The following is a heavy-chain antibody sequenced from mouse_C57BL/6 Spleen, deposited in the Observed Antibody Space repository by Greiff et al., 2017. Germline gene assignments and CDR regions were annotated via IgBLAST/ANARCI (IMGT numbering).Heavy chain of an antibody. D-gene: IGHD1-1*01. CDR3: ASFYYYGSSYWYFDV. CDR1: GYTFTDYY. Sequence: VQLQQSGPELVKPGASVKISCKASGYTFTDYYMNWVKQSHGKSLEWIGDINPNNGGTSYNQKFKGKATLTVDKSSSTAYMELRSLTSEDSAVYYCASFYYYGSSYWYFDVWGTGTTVTVSS. CDR2: INPNNGGT. J-gene: IGHJ1*03. V-gene: IGHV1-26*01.